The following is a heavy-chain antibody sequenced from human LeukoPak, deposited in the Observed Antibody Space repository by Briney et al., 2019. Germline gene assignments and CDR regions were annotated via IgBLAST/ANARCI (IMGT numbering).Heavy chain of an antibody. CDR2: ISSGGTYE. D-gene: IGHD3-10*01. V-gene: IGHV3-30*04. CDR3: ARDSTYYYDSGSSGPHYFDN. CDR1: GITFSTSA. J-gene: IGHJ4*02. Sequence: GGSLRLSCAASGITFSTSAMSWVRQAPGKGLEWVSLISSGGTYEYYADSVKGRFTISRDNSKNTLYLQLNSLRAEDTAVYYCARDSTYYYDSGSSGPHYFDNWGQGTLVTVSS.